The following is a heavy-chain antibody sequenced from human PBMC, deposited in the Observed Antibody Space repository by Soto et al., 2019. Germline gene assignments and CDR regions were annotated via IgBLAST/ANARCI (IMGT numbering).Heavy chain of an antibody. CDR1: GGFVGSSVGSKTYF. CDR3: ARHVLGAWRWDY. J-gene: IGHJ4*02. CDR2: FHYGGNT. V-gene: IGHV4-39*01. Sequence: PSETLSLTCTVSGGFVGSSVGSKTYFWGWIRRPPGKGLEWIGSFHYGGNTYSNPSLQSRVTISVDTSRNQFSLQLSSATAADTAVYYCARHVLGAWRWDYWGQGMLVTVSS.